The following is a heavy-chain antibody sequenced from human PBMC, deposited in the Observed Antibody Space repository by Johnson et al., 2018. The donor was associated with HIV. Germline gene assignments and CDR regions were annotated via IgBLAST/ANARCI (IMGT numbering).Heavy chain of an antibody. J-gene: IGHJ3*02. D-gene: IGHD3-22*01. CDR2: ISSSGNPI. Sequence: QVQLVESGGGLVKPGGSLRLSCAASGFIFSDYYMSWIRQAPGKGLEWVSYISSSGNPIYYADSVKGRFTISRDNAKNSLYLQMNSLRAEDTAVYYCARDWLIGDAFDIWGQGTKVTVSS. CDR3: ARDWLIGDAFDI. CDR1: GFIFSDYY. V-gene: IGHV3-11*04.